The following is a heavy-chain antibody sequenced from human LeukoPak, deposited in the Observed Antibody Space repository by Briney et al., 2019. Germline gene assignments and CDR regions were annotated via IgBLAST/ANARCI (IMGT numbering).Heavy chain of an antibody. J-gene: IGHJ4*02. D-gene: IGHD3-9*01. V-gene: IGHV3-23*01. CDR1: GFTFSSYA. CDR3: AKAEGYDILTGLDY. Sequence: GGSLRLSCATSGFTFSSYAMSWVRQAPGKGLEWVSGIGASGGSTYYADSVKGRFTISRNNSKNTLYLQMNRLRTEDTAVYYCAKAEGYDILTGLDYWGQGTLVTVSS. CDR2: IGASGGST.